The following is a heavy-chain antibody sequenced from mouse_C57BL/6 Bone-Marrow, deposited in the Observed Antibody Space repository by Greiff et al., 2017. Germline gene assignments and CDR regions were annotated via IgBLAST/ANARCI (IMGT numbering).Heavy chain of an antibody. Sequence: VKLVESGAELVKPGASVKMSCKASGYTFTSYWITWVKQRPGQGLEWIGDIYPGSGSTNYNEKFKSKATLTVDTSSSTAYMQLSSLTSEDSAVYYCARHLYYFDYWGQGTTLTVSS. J-gene: IGHJ2*01. CDR2: IYPGSGST. CDR3: ARHLYYFDY. V-gene: IGHV1-55*01. CDR1: GYTFTSYW.